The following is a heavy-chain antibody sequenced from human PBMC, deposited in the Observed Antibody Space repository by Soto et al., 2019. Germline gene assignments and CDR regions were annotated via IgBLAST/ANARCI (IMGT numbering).Heavy chain of an antibody. V-gene: IGHV4-34*01. CDR2: INHSGST. J-gene: IGHJ5*02. CDR1: GGSFSGYY. D-gene: IGHD2-2*01. Sequence: SETLSLTCAVYGGSFSGYYWSWIRQPPGKGLEWIGEINHSGSTNYNPSLKSRVTISVDTSKNQFSLRLSSVTAADTAVYYCARLPIVVPAARTRNWFDPWGQGTLVTVSS. CDR3: ARLPIVVPAARTRNWFDP.